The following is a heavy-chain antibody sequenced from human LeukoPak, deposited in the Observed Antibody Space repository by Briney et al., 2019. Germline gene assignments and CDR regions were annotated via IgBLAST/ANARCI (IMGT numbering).Heavy chain of an antibody. Sequence: PGGSLRLSCAASGFTFSDYYMSWVRQAPGKGLEWVSVIYSGGSTYYADSVKGRFTISRDNSKNTLYLQMNSLRAEDTAVYYCARDVATEKMFDPWGQGTLVTVSS. CDR1: GFTFSDYY. V-gene: IGHV3-66*01. J-gene: IGHJ5*02. CDR3: ARDVATEKMFDP. CDR2: IYSGGST.